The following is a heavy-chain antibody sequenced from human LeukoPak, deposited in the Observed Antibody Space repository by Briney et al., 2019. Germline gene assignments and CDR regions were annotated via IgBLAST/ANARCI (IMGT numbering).Heavy chain of an antibody. CDR3: ARHTAARPYYYYYYMDV. CDR1: GYSFTNYW. Sequence: GESLKISCKGSGYSFTNYWIGWVRQMPGKGLERMGIIYPGDSDTRYSPSFQGQVTISADKSISTAYLQWSSLKASDTAMYYCARHTAARPYYYYYYMDVWGKGTTVTVSS. D-gene: IGHD6-6*01. V-gene: IGHV5-51*01. J-gene: IGHJ6*03. CDR2: IYPGDSDT.